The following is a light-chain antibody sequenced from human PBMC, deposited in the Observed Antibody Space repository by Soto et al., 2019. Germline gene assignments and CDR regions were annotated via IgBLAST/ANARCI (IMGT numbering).Light chain of an antibody. CDR3: HQYNNWPRT. J-gene: IGKJ1*01. V-gene: IGKV3D-15*01. CDR2: GAS. Sequence: EIVMTQSPATLSVSPGERATLSFRASQSVSSYLAWYQQKPGQAPRLLIYGASTRATDIPARFSGSGSGTEFTLTISSLQSEDFAVYYCHQYNNWPRTFGQGTKVEIK. CDR1: QSVSSY.